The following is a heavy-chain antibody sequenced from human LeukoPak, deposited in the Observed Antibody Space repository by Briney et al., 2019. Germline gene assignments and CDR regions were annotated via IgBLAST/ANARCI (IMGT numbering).Heavy chain of an antibody. J-gene: IGHJ5*02. D-gene: IGHD3-10*01. CDR3: AKYGSVENWFDA. V-gene: IGHV3-23*01. CDR2: ISGSGSST. Sequence: GGSLRLSCAASGFTFSSYAMTWVRQAPGKGLEWVSGISGSGSSTYYADSVKGRFTISRDNSKHTLYLQMNSLRGEDTAVYYCAKYGSVENWFDAWGQGTLVPVSS. CDR1: GFTFSSYA.